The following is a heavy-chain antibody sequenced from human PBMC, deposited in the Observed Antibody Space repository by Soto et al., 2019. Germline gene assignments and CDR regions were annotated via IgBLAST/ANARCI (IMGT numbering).Heavy chain of an antibody. CDR1: GYTFNTYY. CDR3: ARGSHIAVVTDSFDN. CDR2: IHPSGGGT. J-gene: IGHJ4*02. V-gene: IGHV1-46*02. Sequence: QVQLVQSGAEVRKLGASVKVSCKPSGYTFNTYYLHWLRQAPGQALEWMGVIHPSGGGTTYAQKFMGRATVTSDTSTTTVFMELSSLRSDDTAVYYCARGSHIAVVTDSFDNWGQGTLVTVSS. D-gene: IGHD2-21*02.